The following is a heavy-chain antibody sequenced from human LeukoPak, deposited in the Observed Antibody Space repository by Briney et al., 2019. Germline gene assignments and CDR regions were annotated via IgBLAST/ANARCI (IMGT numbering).Heavy chain of an antibody. D-gene: IGHD3-10*01. V-gene: IGHV4-34*01. J-gene: IGHJ4*02. CDR3: ARGHGADYFDY. CDR1: GGSFSGYY. CDR2: INHSGST. Sequence: SETLSLTCAVYGGSFSGYYWSWIRQPPGEGLEWIGEINHSGSTNYNPSLKSRVTISVDTSKNQFSLKLSSVTAADTAVYYCARGHGADYFDYWGQGTLVTVSS.